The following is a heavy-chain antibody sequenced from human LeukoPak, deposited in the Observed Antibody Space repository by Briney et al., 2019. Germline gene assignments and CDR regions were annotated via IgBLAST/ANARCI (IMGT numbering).Heavy chain of an antibody. D-gene: IGHD6-13*01. Sequence: PGGSLRLSCAASGFTFSSYWMSWVRQAPGKGLEWVSYINSDGSSTSYADSVKGRFTISRDNAKNTLYLQMNSLRAEDTAVYYCARDKFGAAGNLFDYWGQGTLVTVSS. J-gene: IGHJ4*02. CDR3: ARDKFGAAGNLFDY. CDR1: GFTFSSYW. V-gene: IGHV3-74*01. CDR2: INSDGSST.